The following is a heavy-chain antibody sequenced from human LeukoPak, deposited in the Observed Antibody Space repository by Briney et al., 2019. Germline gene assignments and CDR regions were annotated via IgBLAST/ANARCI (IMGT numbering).Heavy chain of an antibody. CDR2: LYHSAST. Sequence: SETLSLTCAVSGYSIGSGYYGGWIRQPPGKGLEGIGSLYHSASTYYNPSLKRRVTISVETSKNQFSLKVSSVTAAATAVYYCARLGGYCSGGSSSCLCSNAFDIWGQGTMVTVSS. V-gene: IGHV4-38-2*01. J-gene: IGHJ3*02. CDR3: ARLGGYCSGGSSSCLCSNAFDI. D-gene: IGHD2-15*01. CDR1: GYSIGSGYY.